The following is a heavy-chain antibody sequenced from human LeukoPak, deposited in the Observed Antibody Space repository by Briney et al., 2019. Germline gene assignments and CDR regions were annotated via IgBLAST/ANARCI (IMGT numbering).Heavy chain of an antibody. CDR3: VRGGIQVSGIDAFDI. J-gene: IGHJ3*02. D-gene: IGHD5/OR15-5a*01. CDR1: GLTFRNYD. V-gene: IGHV3-13*01. CDR2: IGIADDT. Sequence: PGGSLRLSCAASGLTFRNYDMHWVRHFPGRGLEWVSAIGIADDTHYPDSVKGRFTISRENAKNSLYLQMNSLRDGDTAVYYCVRGGIQVSGIDAFDIWGQGTMVTVSS.